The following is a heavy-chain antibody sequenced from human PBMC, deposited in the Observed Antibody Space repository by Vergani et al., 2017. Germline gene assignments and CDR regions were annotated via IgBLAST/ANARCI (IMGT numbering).Heavy chain of an antibody. CDR3: ARHLGRQGWRYFDL. J-gene: IGHJ2*01. Sequence: QVQLQQWGAGLLKPSETLSLTCAVYGGSFSGYYWSWIRQPPGKGLEWIGEINHSGSTNYNPSLKSRVTISVDTSKNQFSLKLSSVTAADTAVYYCARHLGRQGWRYFDLWGRGTLVTVSS. V-gene: IGHV4-34*01. CDR1: GGSFSGYY. D-gene: IGHD3-16*01. CDR2: INHSGST.